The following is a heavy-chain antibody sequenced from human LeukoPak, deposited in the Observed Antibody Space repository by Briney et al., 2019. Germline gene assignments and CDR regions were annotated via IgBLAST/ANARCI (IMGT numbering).Heavy chain of an antibody. J-gene: IGHJ3*02. V-gene: IGHV1-3*03. CDR1: GYTFTSYV. CDR2: INAGNGNT. CDR3: ARGGRIRIFGEVIRTVKDDAFDI. Sequence: ASVKVSCKASGYTFTSYVMHWVRQAPGQRLEWMGRINAGNGNTKYSQEFQGRVTITRDTSASTAYMELSSLRSEDMAVYYCARGGRIRIFGEVIRTVKDDAFDIWGQGTMVTVSS. D-gene: IGHD3-3*01.